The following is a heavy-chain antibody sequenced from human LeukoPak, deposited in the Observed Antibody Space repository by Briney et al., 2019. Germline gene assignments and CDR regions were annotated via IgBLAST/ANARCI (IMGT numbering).Heavy chain of an antibody. CDR3: ARGATVKGAFDY. CDR2: IYYSGST. D-gene: IGHD4-11*01. V-gene: IGHV4-61*01. CDR1: GGSISSSSYY. J-gene: IGHJ4*02. Sequence: SETLSLTCTVSGGSISSSSYYWSWIRQPPGKGLEWIGYIYYSGSTNYNPSLKSRVAISVDTSKNQFSLKLSSVTAADTAVYYCARGATVKGAFDYWGQGTLVTVSS.